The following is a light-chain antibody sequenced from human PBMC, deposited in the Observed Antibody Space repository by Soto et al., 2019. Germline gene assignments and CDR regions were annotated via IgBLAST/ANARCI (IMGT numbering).Light chain of an antibody. V-gene: IGLV2-14*01. CDR2: EVT. CDR1: SSDVGAYNY. Sequence: QSALTQPASVSGSPGQSITISCTGTSSDVGAYNYVSWYQHRPGRAPKLIIYEVTNRPSGVSNRFSGSKSGNTASLRISDFQSEDEADYYCNSYTSTSARVFGTGTKVTVL. CDR3: NSYTSTSARV. J-gene: IGLJ1*01.